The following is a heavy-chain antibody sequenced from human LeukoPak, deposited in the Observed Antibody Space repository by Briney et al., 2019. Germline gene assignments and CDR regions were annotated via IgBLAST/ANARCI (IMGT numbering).Heavy chain of an antibody. Sequence: TGGSLRLSCAASGFTLSNYGLHWVRQAPGKGLECVSFIRNDGGYTFYAGSVRGRFTISRDNSKNTLYLQMNSLRAEDTAVYYCADCSSTSCFDYWGQGTLVTVSS. V-gene: IGHV3-30*02. CDR1: GFTLSNYG. CDR2: IRNDGGYT. CDR3: ADCSSTSCFDY. D-gene: IGHD2-2*01. J-gene: IGHJ4*02.